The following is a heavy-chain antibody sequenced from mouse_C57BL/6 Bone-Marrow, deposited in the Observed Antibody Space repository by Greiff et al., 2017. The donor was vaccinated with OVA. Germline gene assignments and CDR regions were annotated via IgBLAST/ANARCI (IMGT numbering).Heavy chain of an antibody. Sequence: VQLQQSGAELVRPGASVKLSCTASGFNIKDDYLPWVKQRPEQGLEWIGWIDPENGDTEYASKFQGKATITADTSSNTAYLQLSSLTSEDTAVYYCTFITTVVDYWGQGTTLTVSS. CDR1: GFNIKDDY. V-gene: IGHV14-4*01. J-gene: IGHJ2*01. D-gene: IGHD1-1*01. CDR3: TFITTVVDY. CDR2: IDPENGDT.